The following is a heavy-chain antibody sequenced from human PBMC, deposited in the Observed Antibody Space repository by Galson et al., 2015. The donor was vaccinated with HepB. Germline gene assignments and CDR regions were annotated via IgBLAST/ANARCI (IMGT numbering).Heavy chain of an antibody. CDR2: ISGSGGST. CDR3: AKENHYDILTGYYHYYYYGMDV. Sequence: SLRLSCAASGFTFSSYAMSWVRQAPGKGLEWVSAISGSGGSTYYADSVKGRFTISRDNSKNTLYLQMNSLRAEDTAVYYCAKENHYDILTGYYHYYYYGMDVWGQGTTVTVSS. CDR1: GFTFSSYA. D-gene: IGHD3-9*01. V-gene: IGHV3-23*01. J-gene: IGHJ6*02.